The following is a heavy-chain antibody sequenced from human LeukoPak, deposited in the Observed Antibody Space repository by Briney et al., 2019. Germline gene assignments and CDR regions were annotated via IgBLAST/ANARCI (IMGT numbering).Heavy chain of an antibody. V-gene: IGHV4-59*01. CDR1: RGSISTYY. Sequence: MPSETLSLTCTVSRGSISTYYWNWIRQPPGKGREWIGYIYHSGSTNYNPSLKSRVTISVDTSKNQFSLNLDSVTAADTAVYYCARAMCTSCERRWFDPWGQGTLVTVSS. D-gene: IGHD2-2*01. J-gene: IGHJ5*02. CDR3: ARAMCTSCERRWFDP. CDR2: IYHSGST.